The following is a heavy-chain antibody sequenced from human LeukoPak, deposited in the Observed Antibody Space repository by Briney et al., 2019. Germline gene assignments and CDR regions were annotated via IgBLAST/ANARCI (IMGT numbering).Heavy chain of an antibody. V-gene: IGHV4-34*01. CDR1: GGSFSGYY. D-gene: IGHD4-11*01. CDR2: INHSGST. J-gene: IGHJ4*02. Sequence: SETLSLTCAVYGGSFSGYYWSWIRQPPGKGLEWIGEINHSGSTNYNPSLKSRVTISVDTSKNQFSLKLSSVTAADTAVYYCARRTTVTIPFGHWGQGTLVTVSS. CDR3: ARRTTVTIPFGH.